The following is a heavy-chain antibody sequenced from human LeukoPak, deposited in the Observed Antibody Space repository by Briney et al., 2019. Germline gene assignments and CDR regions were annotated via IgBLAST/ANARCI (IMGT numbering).Heavy chain of an antibody. V-gene: IGHV3-33*01. CDR3: ASGRLNYFYAMDI. CDR1: GFTFSRNG. J-gene: IGHJ6*02. CDR2: IWYDGSDK. Sequence: QPGAPLRLSCVASGFTFSRNGMHWVRQAPGKGLEWVAVIWYDGSDKYYADSVKGRFTISRDNSKNTLYLQMNSPRAEDTAVYYCASGRLNYFYAMDIWGQGTTVTVSS.